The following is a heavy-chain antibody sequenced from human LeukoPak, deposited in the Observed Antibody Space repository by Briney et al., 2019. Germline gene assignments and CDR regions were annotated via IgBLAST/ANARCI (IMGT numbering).Heavy chain of an antibody. V-gene: IGHV3-33*01. J-gene: IGHJ4*02. CDR2: IWYDGSNK. CDR3: ARGIGGSYAGY. Sequence: GGSLRLSCAASGFTFSSYGMHWVRQAPGKGLEWVAVIWYDGSNKYYADSVKGRFTISRDSSKNTLYLQMNSLRAEDTAVYYCARGIGGSYAGYWGQGTLVTVSS. D-gene: IGHD1-26*01. CDR1: GFTFSSYG.